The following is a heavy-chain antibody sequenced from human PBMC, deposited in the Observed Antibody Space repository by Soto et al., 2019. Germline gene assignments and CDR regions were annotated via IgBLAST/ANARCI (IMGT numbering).Heavy chain of an antibody. CDR3: AKDRWSDYSFGYMDV. D-gene: IGHD3-3*01. J-gene: IGHJ6*03. CDR1: GFTFSSYA. Sequence: EVQLLESGGGLVQPGGSLRLSCAASGFTFSSYAMSWVRQAPGKGLEWVSAISGSGGSTYYADSVKGRFTISRDNSKNTLYLQMNSLRAEDTAVYCCAKDRWSDYSFGYMDVWGKGTTVTVSS. CDR2: ISGSGGST. V-gene: IGHV3-23*01.